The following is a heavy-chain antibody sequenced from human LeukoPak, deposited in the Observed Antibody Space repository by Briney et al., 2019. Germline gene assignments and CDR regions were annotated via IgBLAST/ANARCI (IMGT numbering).Heavy chain of an antibody. CDR1: GYSFTKFW. D-gene: IGHD2-2*02. V-gene: IGHV5-51*01. Sequence: GESLKISCKGSGYSFTKFWIGWVRQMPGKGLEWMGIIYPGDSDTRYSPSFQGQVTLLVDTSINTAYPQWSSLKASDTAMYYCARLGGGAYCSSTSCYTQASYYYMDVWGKGTTVTVSS. J-gene: IGHJ6*03. CDR3: ARLGGGAYCSSTSCYTQASYYYMDV. CDR2: IYPGDSDT.